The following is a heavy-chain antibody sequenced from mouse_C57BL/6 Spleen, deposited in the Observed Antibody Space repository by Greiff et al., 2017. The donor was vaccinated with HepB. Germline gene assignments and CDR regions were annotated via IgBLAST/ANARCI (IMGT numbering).Heavy chain of an antibody. CDR2: IDPSDSYT. CDR1: GYTFTSYW. CDR3: ARYSIRGKGAMDY. V-gene: IGHV1-69*01. D-gene: IGHD1-1*01. J-gene: IGHJ4*01. Sequence: QVQLQQPGAEFVMPGASVKLSCKASGYTFTSYWMHWVKQRPGQGLEWIGEIDPSDSYTNYNPKLKGKSNLTVDKSSSKAYMQLSSLTSEYSAVYYCARYSIRGKGAMDYWGQGTSVTGSS.